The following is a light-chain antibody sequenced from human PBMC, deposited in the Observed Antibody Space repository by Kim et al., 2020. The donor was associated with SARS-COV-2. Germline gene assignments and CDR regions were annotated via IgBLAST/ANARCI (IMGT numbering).Light chain of an antibody. Sequence: GQSVTISCTGTSSDVGGYYYVAWYQQHPGKAPKLMIYEVSKRPSGVPDRFSGSKSGNAASLTVSGLQAEDEAEYYCASYAGSRGLVFGGGTQLTVL. CDR2: EVS. V-gene: IGLV2-8*01. CDR3: ASYAGSRGLV. J-gene: IGLJ2*01. CDR1: SSDVGGYYY.